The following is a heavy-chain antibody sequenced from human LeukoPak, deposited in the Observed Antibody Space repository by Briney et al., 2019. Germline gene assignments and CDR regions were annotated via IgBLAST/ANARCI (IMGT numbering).Heavy chain of an antibody. CDR2: IKQDGSEK. V-gene: IGHV3-7*03. D-gene: IGHD3-10*01. CDR3: ARDKSAGADTGSSFYY. J-gene: IGHJ4*02. CDR1: GFTFSDYY. Sequence: QSGGSLRLSCAASGFTFSDYYMGWIRQAPGKGLEWVASIKQDGSEKYYVDSVKGRFTFSRDNAKNSLYLQMDSLRAEDTAVYYCARDKSAGADTGSSFYYWGQGALVTVSS.